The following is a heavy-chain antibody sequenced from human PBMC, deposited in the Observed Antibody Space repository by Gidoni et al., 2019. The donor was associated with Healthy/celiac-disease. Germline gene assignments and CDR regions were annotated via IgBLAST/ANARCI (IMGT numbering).Heavy chain of an antibody. Sequence: EVQLVESGGGLVQPGRSLRLSCAASGFTFDDYALPLVRQAPGKGLEWVSGISWNSGSIGYADSVKGRFTISRDNAKNSLYLQMNSLRAEDTALYYCAKDISSRWELAAPYYYYGMDVWGQGTTVTVSS. CDR2: ISWNSGSI. D-gene: IGHD1-26*01. J-gene: IGHJ6*02. CDR3: AKDISSRWELAAPYYYYGMDV. CDR1: GFTFDDYA. V-gene: IGHV3-9*01.